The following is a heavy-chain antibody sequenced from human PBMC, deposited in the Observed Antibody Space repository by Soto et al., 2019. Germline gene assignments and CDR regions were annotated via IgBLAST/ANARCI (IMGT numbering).Heavy chain of an antibody. CDR3: ARDSGDDSSGYYAPFDY. CDR1: GGSIRSSNYF. CDR2: VYYSGST. V-gene: IGHV4-39*07. D-gene: IGHD3-22*01. J-gene: IGHJ4*02. Sequence: SEPLYITCSFSGGSIRSSNYFSGWIRQPPGKGLEWIGSVYYSGSTYYNPSLKSRVTISVDTSKNQFSLKLSSVAAADTAVYYCARDSGDDSSGYYAPFDYWGQGTLVTVSS.